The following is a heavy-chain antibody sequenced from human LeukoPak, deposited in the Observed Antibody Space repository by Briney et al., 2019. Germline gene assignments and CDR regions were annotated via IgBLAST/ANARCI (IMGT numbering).Heavy chain of an antibody. CDR2: ISSSGSTI. Sequence: PGGSLRLSCAAAGFTFSDYYMSWGRQAGGKREEWGLSISSSGSTIYYPASVKGRFTISRDNAKNSLYLQMNSLRAEATAVYYCATTKAAADFSFFDYWGQGTLLTLSS. V-gene: IGHV3-11*04. J-gene: IGHJ4*02. CDR3: ATTKAAADFSFFDY. CDR1: GFTFSDYY. D-gene: IGHD6-13*01.